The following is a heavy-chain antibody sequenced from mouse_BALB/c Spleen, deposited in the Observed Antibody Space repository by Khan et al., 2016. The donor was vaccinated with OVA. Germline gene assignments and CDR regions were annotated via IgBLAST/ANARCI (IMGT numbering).Heavy chain of an antibody. J-gene: IGHJ4*01. CDR2: MWGDGST. CDR1: GFSLTNYG. CDR3: AKFTPDYYSMDY. Sequence: VQLQESGPGLVAPSQSLSITCTVSGFSLTNYGVNWVRQPPGKGLEWLGVMWGDGSTNFHSALNSRLIISKDNSQSQVFLELNSLQTDDTATYYCAKFTPDYYSMDYWGQGTSVTVSS. D-gene: IGHD1-1*01. V-gene: IGHV2-3*01.